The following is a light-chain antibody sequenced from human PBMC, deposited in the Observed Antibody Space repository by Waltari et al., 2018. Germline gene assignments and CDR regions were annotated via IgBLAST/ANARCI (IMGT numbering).Light chain of an antibody. J-gene: IGLJ2*01. CDR3: QVWDSNTAV. Sequence: SYELTQPLSVSVALGQTARMTRGGNKIGSKNVHWYPQKPGPAPVLVIYRDSNRPSGIPERFSGSNSGNTATLTISRAQAGDEADFYCQVWDSNTAVFGGGTKLTVL. V-gene: IGLV3-9*01. CDR2: RDS. CDR1: KIGSKN.